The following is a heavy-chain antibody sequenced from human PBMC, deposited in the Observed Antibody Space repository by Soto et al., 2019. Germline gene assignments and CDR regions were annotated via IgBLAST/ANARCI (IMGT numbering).Heavy chain of an antibody. J-gene: IGHJ5*02. CDR1: GGTFSSHA. CDR2: IIPVTDTP. V-gene: IGHV1-69*06. CDR3: ARGHKGPGHYGPGSQGWYGP. Sequence: QVQLVQSGAEVKKPGSSVKVSCKVSGGTFSSHAINWLRQAPGQGLEWMGVIIPVTDTPNNAEKFQGRVTITADKSTTTVYMDLSSLTFDDTAVYFCARGHKGPGHYGPGSQGWYGPWGQGTLVTVSS. D-gene: IGHD3-10*01.